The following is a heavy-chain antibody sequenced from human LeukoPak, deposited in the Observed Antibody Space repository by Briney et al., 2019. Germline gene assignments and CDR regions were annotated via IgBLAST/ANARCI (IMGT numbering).Heavy chain of an antibody. Sequence: ASVKVSCKASGYRFSCNFIHWVRQAPGQGLEWMAWINPNSGDANYAQKFQGRVTVTRDTSISTVYMDLSSLTYDDTAIYYCARAREVTGLTPWGQGTLVTVSS. CDR2: INPNSGDA. J-gene: IGHJ5*02. CDR3: ARAREVTGLTP. V-gene: IGHV1-2*02. D-gene: IGHD3-9*01. CDR1: GYRFSCNF.